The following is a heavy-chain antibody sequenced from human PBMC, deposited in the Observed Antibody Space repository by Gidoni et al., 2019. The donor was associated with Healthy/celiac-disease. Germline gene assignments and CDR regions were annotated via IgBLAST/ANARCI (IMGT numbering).Heavy chain of an antibody. CDR1: GGSFSGYY. J-gene: IGHJ4*02. CDR2: INHSGST. CDR3: ARRPGIAVAPVDY. V-gene: IGHV4-34*01. Sequence: QVQLQQWGAGLLKPSETLSLTCAVYGGSFSGYYWSWIRQPPGKGLEWIGEINHSGSTNYNPSLKSRVTISLDTSKNQFSRKLSSVTAADTAVYYCARRPGIAVAPVDYWGQGTLVTVSS. D-gene: IGHD6-19*01.